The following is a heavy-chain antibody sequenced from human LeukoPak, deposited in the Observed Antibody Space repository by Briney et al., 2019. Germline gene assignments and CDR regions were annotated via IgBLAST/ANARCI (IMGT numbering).Heavy chain of an antibody. CDR1: GGSIDSYY. V-gene: IGHV4-59*01. J-gene: IGHJ4*02. CDR2: IYYSGST. D-gene: IGHD5-24*01. Sequence: PSETLSLTCTISGGSIDSYYWSWIRQPPGKGLEWIGYIYYSGSTNYNPSLKSRVTISVDTSKNQFSLKLSSVTAADTAVYYCARGGGGYPFDYWGQGTLVTVSS. CDR3: ARGGGGYPFDY.